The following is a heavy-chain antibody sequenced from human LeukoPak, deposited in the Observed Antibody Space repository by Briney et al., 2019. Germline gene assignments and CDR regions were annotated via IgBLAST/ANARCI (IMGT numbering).Heavy chain of an antibody. CDR3: ARDQSRVGGTRPADY. D-gene: IGHD1-26*01. CDR1: GYTYTNYG. Sequence: GASVKVSCKASGYTYTNYGISWVRQAPGQGLEWMGWISVDNGDANYAHNVQGGVTMTTDTSTRTAYMELRSLTSDDTAVYYCARDQSRVGGTRPADYWGQGTLVTVSS. J-gene: IGHJ4*02. V-gene: IGHV1-18*01. CDR2: ISVDNGDA.